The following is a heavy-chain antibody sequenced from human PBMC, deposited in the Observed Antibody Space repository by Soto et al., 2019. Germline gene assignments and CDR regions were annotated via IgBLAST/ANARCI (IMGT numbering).Heavy chain of an antibody. Sequence: SETLSLTCTVSGGPITSGDYYWSWIRQHPGKGLEWLGHIYHSGNTYYSTSLKSRISMSVDTSTNQFSLNLYSVTAADTAVYYCARGNFGYDYWGQGAQVTVSS. CDR1: GGPITSGDYY. CDR3: ARGNFGYDY. CDR2: IYHSGNT. D-gene: IGHD4-4*01. J-gene: IGHJ4*02. V-gene: IGHV4-31*03.